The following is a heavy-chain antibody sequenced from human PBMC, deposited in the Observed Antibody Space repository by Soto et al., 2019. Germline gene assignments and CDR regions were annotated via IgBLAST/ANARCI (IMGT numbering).Heavy chain of an antibody. CDR1: GFTFSDYY. CDR2: ISSSSSYT. J-gene: IGHJ4*02. D-gene: IGHD1-26*01. V-gene: IGHV3-11*05. Sequence: QVQLVESGGGLVKPGGSLRLSCAASGFTFSDYYMSWIRQAPGKGLEWVSYISSSSSYTNYADSVKGRFTISRENAKNSLCLEMTSLRAEDTAVYYCARGEGGQPIDYWGQGTLVTVSS. CDR3: ARGEGGQPIDY.